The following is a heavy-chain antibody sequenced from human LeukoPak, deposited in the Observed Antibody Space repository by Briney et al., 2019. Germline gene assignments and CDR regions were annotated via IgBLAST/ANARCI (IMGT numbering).Heavy chain of an antibody. CDR1: GFTFSTYW. Sequence: PGGSLRLSCAASGFTFSTYWMSWVRQAPGKGLEWVANIKQDGSEKNCVDSVKGRFPISRDNAKNSLYLQMNSLRDEDTAVYYCARVWRVRGVITAVFASWGQGTLVTVSA. CDR3: ARVWRVRGVITAVFAS. V-gene: IGHV3-7*01. CDR2: IKQDGSEK. J-gene: IGHJ4*02. D-gene: IGHD3-10*01.